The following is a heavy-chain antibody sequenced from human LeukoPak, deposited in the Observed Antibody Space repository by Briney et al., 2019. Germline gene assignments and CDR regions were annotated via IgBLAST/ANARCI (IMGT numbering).Heavy chain of an antibody. CDR1: GGSISSGGNS. D-gene: IGHD1-1*01. J-gene: IGHJ2*01. V-gene: IGHV4-30-2*01. Sequence: SSETLSLTCAVSGGSISSGGNSWSWIRQPPGKGLEWIGYVYQTGSTAYNPSLKSRVTISVDRSKNQFSLKLSSVTAADTAVYYCARGEQEHWYFDLWGRGTLVTVSS. CDR3: ARGEQEHWYFDL. CDR2: VYQTGST.